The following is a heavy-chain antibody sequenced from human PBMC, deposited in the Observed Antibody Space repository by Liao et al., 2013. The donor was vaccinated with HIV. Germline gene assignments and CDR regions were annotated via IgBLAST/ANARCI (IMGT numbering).Heavy chain of an antibody. CDR2: MSYSGST. CDR1: ADSISSGDFY. Sequence: QVQLQESGPRLAKPSQTLSLTCSVSADSISSGDFYWSWIRQTPGKGLEWIGYMSYSGSTSYNPSLKSRITMSLVTSKNQFSLRLNSVTAADTAVYYCARVRSAGTVHDAFDLWGQGTVVTVSS. J-gene: IGHJ3*01. CDR3: ARVRSAGTVHDAFDL. V-gene: IGHV4-30-4*08. D-gene: IGHD2-15*01.